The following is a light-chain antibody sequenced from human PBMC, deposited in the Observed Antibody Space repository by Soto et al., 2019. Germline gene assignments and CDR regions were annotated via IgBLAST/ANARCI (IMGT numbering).Light chain of an antibody. CDR3: SSYTSSSTLYV. CDR1: SSDVGGYNY. CDR2: DVS. Sequence: QSVLTQPASVSGSPGQSITISCTGTSSDVGGYNYVSWYQQHPCKAPKLMIYDVSNRPSGDSNRFSGSKSGNTASLTISGLQAEDEADYYCSSYTSSSTLYVFGTGTKLTVL. V-gene: IGLV2-14*01. J-gene: IGLJ1*01.